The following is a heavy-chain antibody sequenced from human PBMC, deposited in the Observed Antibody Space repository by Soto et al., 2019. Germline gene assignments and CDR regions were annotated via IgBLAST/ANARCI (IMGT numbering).Heavy chain of an antibody. J-gene: IGHJ4*02. CDR3: AKDSGSGWSGFDY. V-gene: IGHV3-30*18. CDR1: GFTFSSYG. Sequence: GGSLRLSCAASGFTFSSYGMHWVRQAPGKGLEWVAVISYDGSNKYYADSVKGRFTISRDNSKNTLYLQMNSLRAEDTAVYYCAKDSGSGWSGFDYWGQGTLVTVSS. D-gene: IGHD6-19*01. CDR2: ISYDGSNK.